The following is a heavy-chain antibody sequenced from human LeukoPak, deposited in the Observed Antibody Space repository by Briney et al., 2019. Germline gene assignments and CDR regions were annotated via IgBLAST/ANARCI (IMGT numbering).Heavy chain of an antibody. D-gene: IGHD3/OR15-3a*01. CDR3: ARRRHNFDFYDV. J-gene: IGHJ3*01. V-gene: IGHV4-39*01. Sequence: SETLSLTCTVSGDSIISNIYWWDWVRLPPGKGLAWIGATFYTGRTFYSPSLKSRVTISVDTSKNQFSLDLSSATAADTAVYYCARRRHNFDFYDVWGQGTRVTVSS. CDR2: TFYTGRT. CDR1: GDSIISNIYW.